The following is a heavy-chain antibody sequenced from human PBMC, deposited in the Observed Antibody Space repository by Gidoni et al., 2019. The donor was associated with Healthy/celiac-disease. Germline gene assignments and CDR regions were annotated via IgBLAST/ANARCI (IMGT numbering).Heavy chain of an antibody. Sequence: EVQLVEFGGGLVQPGRSLRLSCAASGFAFDDYAMHWVRQGPGKGLEWVSGISFNSGSIGYADSVKGRFTISRDNAKNSLYLQMNSLGAEDTALYYCAKGSGLLDLNYFDYWGQGTLVTVSS. CDR2: ISFNSGSI. V-gene: IGHV3-9*01. CDR1: GFAFDDYA. J-gene: IGHJ4*02. CDR3: AKGSGLLDLNYFDY. D-gene: IGHD3-22*01.